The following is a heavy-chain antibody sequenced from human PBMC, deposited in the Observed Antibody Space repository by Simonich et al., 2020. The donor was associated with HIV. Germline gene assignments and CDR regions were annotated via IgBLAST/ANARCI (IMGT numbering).Heavy chain of an antibody. CDR3: ARLTAGGLGEYFQH. V-gene: IGHV4-34*01. Sequence: QVQLQQWGAGLLKPSETLSLICAVYGGSFSGYYWSWIRQPQGKGLEWIGETNHSGSTNYNPSLKSRVTISVDTSKNQFSLKLSSVTAADTAVYYCARLTAGGLGEYFQHWGQGTLVTVSS. D-gene: IGHD6-13*01. CDR2: TNHSGST. CDR1: GGSFSGYY. J-gene: IGHJ1*01.